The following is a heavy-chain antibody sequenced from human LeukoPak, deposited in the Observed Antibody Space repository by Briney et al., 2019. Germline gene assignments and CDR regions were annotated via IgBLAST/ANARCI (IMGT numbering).Heavy chain of an antibody. Sequence: GSLRLSCAVSGFTFSGYTMSWVRQAPGKGLQWVSAISGSGGSTFYADSVKGRFTISRDNSKNTLYLQMNSLRAEDTAVYYCAREIVGAREFDYWGQGTLVTVSS. CDR1: GFTFSGYT. J-gene: IGHJ4*02. CDR2: ISGSGGST. CDR3: AREIVGAREFDY. D-gene: IGHD1-26*01. V-gene: IGHV3-23*01.